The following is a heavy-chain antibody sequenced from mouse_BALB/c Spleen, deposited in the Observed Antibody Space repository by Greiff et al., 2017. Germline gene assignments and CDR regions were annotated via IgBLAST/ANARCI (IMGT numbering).Heavy chain of an antibody. CDR3: ARDGYSAMDY. D-gene: IGHD2-2*01. CDR1: GFTFSSYG. J-gene: IGHJ4*01. Sequence: EVQGVESGGGLVQPGGSLKLSCAASGFTFSSYGMSWVRQTPDKRLELVATINSNGGSTYYPDSVKGRFTISRDNAKNTLYLQMSSLKSEDTAMYYCARDGYSAMDYWGQGTSVTVSS. V-gene: IGHV5-6-3*01. CDR2: INSNGGST.